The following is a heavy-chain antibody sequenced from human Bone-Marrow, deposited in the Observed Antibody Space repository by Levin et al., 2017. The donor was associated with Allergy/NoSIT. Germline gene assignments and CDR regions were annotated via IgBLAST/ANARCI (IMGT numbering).Heavy chain of an antibody. CDR2: ISGSGGST. V-gene: IGHV3-23*01. J-gene: IGHJ4*02. CDR3: ANDGLFQNGETCSSTSCYYY. CDR1: GFTFSSYA. Sequence: GGSLRLSCAASGFTFSSYAMSWVRQAPGKGLEWVSAISGSGGSTYYADSVKGRFTISRDNSKNTLYLQMNSLRAEDTAVYYCANDGLFQNGETCSSTSCYYYWGQGTLVTVSS. D-gene: IGHD2-2*01.